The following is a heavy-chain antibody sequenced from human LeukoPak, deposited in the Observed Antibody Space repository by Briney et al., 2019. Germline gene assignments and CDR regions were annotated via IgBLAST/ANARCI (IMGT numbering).Heavy chain of an antibody. Sequence: GGSLRLSCAASGFTFSYYEMHWVRQAPGKGLDWVSYISSSGSTIYYADSVKGRFTTSRDNAKNSLYLQMNSLRAEDTAVYYCAREYPNIVGATHDIWGQGTMVTVSS. CDR1: GFTFSYYE. J-gene: IGHJ3*02. V-gene: IGHV3-48*03. CDR3: AREYPNIVGATHDI. D-gene: IGHD1-26*01. CDR2: ISSSGSTI.